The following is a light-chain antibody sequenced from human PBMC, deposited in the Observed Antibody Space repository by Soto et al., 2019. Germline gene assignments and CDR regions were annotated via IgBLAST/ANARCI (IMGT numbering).Light chain of an antibody. J-gene: IGLJ1*01. V-gene: IGLV2-8*01. CDR1: SSDVGGYYY. CDR3: SSYAGTNTPYV. CDR2: EVS. Sequence: QSVLTQPPSASRSPGQSVTISCTGTSSDVGGYYYVSWYQQHPGKAPKLMIYEVSKRPSGVPDRFSGSKSGNTASLTVSGLQAEDEADYYCSSYAGTNTPYVFGTGTKVTVL.